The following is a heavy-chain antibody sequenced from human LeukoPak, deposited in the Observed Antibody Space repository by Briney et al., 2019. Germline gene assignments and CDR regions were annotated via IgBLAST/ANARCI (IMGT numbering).Heavy chain of an antibody. Sequence: SGGSLRLSCEASGFTFSNYDMNWVRQAPGKGLEWISYISGTSTTIYYGDSVKGRFTISRDNAKKSLHLQMSSLRAEDTAVYYCAKSLYGSGSYYNWFDPWGQGTLVTVSS. D-gene: IGHD3-10*01. CDR1: GFTFSNYD. CDR2: ISGTSTTI. CDR3: AKSLYGSGSYYNWFDP. J-gene: IGHJ5*02. V-gene: IGHV3-48*04.